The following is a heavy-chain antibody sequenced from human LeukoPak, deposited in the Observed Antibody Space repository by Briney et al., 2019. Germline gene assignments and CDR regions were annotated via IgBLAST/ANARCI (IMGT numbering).Heavy chain of an antibody. CDR2: IRSESSST. Sequence: GGSLRLSCAASGFTFSSYSMNWVRQAPGKELEWISNIRSESSSTTYADSVKGRFTISRDNAKNSLYLQINSLRAEDTAVYYCVRDLNWAFDYWGQGTLVTVSS. CDR3: VRDLNWAFDY. CDR1: GFTFSSYS. V-gene: IGHV3-48*01. J-gene: IGHJ4*02. D-gene: IGHD3-16*01.